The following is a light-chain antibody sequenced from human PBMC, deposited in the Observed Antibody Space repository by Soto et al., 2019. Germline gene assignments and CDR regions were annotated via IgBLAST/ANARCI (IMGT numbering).Light chain of an antibody. CDR3: QQYNNWPPPLT. J-gene: IGKJ4*01. Sequence: EIVVTQSPATLSVSPGERATLSCRASQSVSSNLAWYQQKPGQAPRLLIYGASTRATDIPARFSGSGSGTEFTLTISSLQSEDFAVYYCQQYNNWPPPLTFGGGTKVEIK. V-gene: IGKV3-15*01. CDR1: QSVSSN. CDR2: GAS.